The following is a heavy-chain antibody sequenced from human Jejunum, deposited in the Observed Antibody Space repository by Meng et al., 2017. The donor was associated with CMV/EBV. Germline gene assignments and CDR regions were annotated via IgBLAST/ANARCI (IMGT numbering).Heavy chain of an antibody. CDR2: IGVAGDT. V-gene: IGHV3-13*01. J-gene: IGHJ6*02. Sequence: AASGFTFSGYDMHWVRQATGKGLEWVSTIGVAGDTYYVGSVKGRFTIYRETAKNSLYLQMNSLRAGDTAVYYCSRVHPYYFGMDVWGQGTTVTVSS. CDR1: GFTFSGYD. CDR3: SRVHPYYFGMDV.